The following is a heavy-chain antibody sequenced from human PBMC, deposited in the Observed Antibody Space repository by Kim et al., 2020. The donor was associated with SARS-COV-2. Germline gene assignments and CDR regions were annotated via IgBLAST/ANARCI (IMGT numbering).Heavy chain of an antibody. J-gene: IGHJ1*01. CDR1: GFTFSNYA. Sequence: GGSLRLSCAASGFTFSNYAMSWVRQAPTKGLEWVSTIRGSGAGTYYADYVKGRFTISRDDSRTTMYLQMNSLRPEDTAVYYCAVGSYSNGWWAPAEYFQHWGQGTLLTVAS. D-gene: IGHD6-19*01. CDR2: IRGSGAGT. CDR3: AVGSYSNGWWAPAEYFQH. V-gene: IGHV3-23*01.